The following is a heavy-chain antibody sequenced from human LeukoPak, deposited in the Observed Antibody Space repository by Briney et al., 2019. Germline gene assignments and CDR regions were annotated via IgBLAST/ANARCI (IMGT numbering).Heavy chain of an antibody. CDR2: INHRGSS. CDR1: GGSFSGYH. CDR3: ARGDAPFPCDY. Sequence: SSQTLSLKCAVYGGSFSGYHWSWIRQPPGKGLEWIGEINHRGSSNYNPSLKSRVTISVDTSKNQFPPKLSSVTAADTAVYYCARGDAPFPCDYWAQGTRLTVST. J-gene: IGHJ4*02. V-gene: IGHV4-34*01. D-gene: IGHD2/OR15-2a*01.